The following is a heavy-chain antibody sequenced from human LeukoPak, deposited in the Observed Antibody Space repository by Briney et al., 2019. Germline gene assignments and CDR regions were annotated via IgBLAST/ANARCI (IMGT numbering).Heavy chain of an antibody. D-gene: IGHD2-21*01. CDR3: AKFTRRSGDCL. Sequence: GGSLRLSCAASGFTFSSYWRSWVRQAPGKGLEWVANINQDGSDKNYVDSVKGRFIISRDNAKNSLYLQMNSLRAEDTAVYYCAKFTRRSGDCLWGQGILVTVSS. CDR1: GFTFSSYW. CDR2: INQDGSDK. J-gene: IGHJ4*02. V-gene: IGHV3-7*01.